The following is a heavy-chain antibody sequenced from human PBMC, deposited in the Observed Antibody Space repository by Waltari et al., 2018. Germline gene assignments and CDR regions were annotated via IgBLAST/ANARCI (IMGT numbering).Heavy chain of an antibody. V-gene: IGHV3-30*01. CDR1: GLTFRSYD. D-gene: IGHD2-15*01. CDR3: ARGVVVAAPPDY. Sequence: QVQLVEYGGGVVQPGRSLSLACAASGLTFRSYDMSWVRQAPGKGLGWVALISYDGSDKYYADSVKGRFTISRDNSKNTLYLQMNSLRAEDTAVYYCARGVVVAAPPDYWGQGTLVTVSS. CDR2: ISYDGSDK. J-gene: IGHJ4*02.